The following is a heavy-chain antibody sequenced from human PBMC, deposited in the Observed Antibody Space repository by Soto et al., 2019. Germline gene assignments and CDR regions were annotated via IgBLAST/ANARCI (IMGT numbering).Heavy chain of an antibody. CDR2: INPSGGST. CDR1: GYTFTSYY. J-gene: IGHJ6*02. Sequence: ASVKVSCKASGYTFTSYYMHWVRQAPGQGLEWMGIINPSGGSTSYAQKFQGRVTITRDTSTSTVYMELSSLRSEDTAVYYCARAWSGFYYGMDVWGQGTTVTVSS. CDR3: ARAWSGFYYGMDV. V-gene: IGHV1-46*01. D-gene: IGHD3-3*01.